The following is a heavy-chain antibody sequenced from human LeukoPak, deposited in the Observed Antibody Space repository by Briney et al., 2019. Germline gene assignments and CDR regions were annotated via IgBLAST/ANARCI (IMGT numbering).Heavy chain of an antibody. V-gene: IGHV1-46*01. CDR2: INPSGGST. J-gene: IGHJ4*02. Sequence: ASVKVSCKASGGTFSSYAISWVRQAPGQGLEWMGIINPSGGSTSYAQKFQGRVTMTRDTSTSTVYVELSSLRSEDTAVYYCARDYVPHYYDSSGYCPFDYWGQGTLVTVSS. D-gene: IGHD3-22*01. CDR3: ARDYVPHYYDSSGYCPFDY. CDR1: GGTFSSYA.